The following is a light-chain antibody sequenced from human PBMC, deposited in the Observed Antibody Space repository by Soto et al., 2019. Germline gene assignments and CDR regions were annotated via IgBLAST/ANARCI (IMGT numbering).Light chain of an antibody. Sequence: QSALTQPASVSGSPGQSITISCTGTSGDVGNYNLVSWYQQHPGKAPRLMIYEVNKWPSGVSNRFSGSKCGNTASLTISGLQAEDEADYYCCSYVGSSTSYVFGTGTKLTVL. V-gene: IGLV2-23*02. J-gene: IGLJ1*01. CDR3: CSYVGSSTSYV. CDR1: SGDVGNYNL. CDR2: EVN.